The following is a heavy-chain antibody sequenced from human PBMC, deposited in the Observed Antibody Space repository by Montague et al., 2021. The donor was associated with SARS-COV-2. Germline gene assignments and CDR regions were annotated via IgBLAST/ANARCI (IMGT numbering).Heavy chain of an antibody. V-gene: IGHV2-5*02. CDR2: XYWDDDK. D-gene: IGHD6-13*01. Sequence: PALVKPTQTLTLTCTFSGFSLSTSGVGVGWIRQPPGKALEWLVPXYWDDDKRYSPSLKSRLTITKDTSKNQVVLTMTNMDPVDTATYYCAHRKVLAAAWDYWGQGTLVTVSS. J-gene: IGHJ4*02. CDR1: GFSLSTSGVG. CDR3: AHRKVLAAAWDY.